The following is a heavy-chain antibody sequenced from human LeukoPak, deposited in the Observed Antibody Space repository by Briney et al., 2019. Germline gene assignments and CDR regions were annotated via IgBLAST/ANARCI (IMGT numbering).Heavy chain of an antibody. J-gene: IGHJ4*02. CDR3: ARDLGGYSYGSHFDY. CDR1: GFTFSSYY. CDR2: ITTGSSYI. V-gene: IGHV3-21*01. D-gene: IGHD5-18*01. Sequence: GGSLRLSCAGSGFTFSSYYMNWVRQAPGKGLEWVSSITTGSSYIYYADSVKGRFTISRDNAKNSLYLQMNSLRAEDTAVYYCARDLGGYSYGSHFDYWGQGTLVTVSS.